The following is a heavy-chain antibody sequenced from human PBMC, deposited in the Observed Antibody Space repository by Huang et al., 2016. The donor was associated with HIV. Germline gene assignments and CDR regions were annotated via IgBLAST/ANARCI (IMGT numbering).Heavy chain of an antibody. Sequence: EVQLVQSGAEAKKPGESLKISCRGSGYSFTSYWIGWVRQMPGEGLEWMGVIYPGDAEPRYSPSFQGQVTISADKAISTAYLQWSSLKASDTAMYYCARLSTTWYFDYWGQGTLVTVSS. J-gene: IGHJ4*02. D-gene: IGHD1-1*01. CDR1: GYSFTSYW. V-gene: IGHV5-51*01. CDR2: IYPGDAEP. CDR3: ARLSTTWYFDY.